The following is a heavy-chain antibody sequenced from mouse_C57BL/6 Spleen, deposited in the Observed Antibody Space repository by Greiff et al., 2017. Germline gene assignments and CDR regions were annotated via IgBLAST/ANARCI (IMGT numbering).Heavy chain of an antibody. CDR2: INPYNGGT. CDR1: GYTFTDYY. Sequence: VQLQQSGPVLVKPGASVKMSCKASGYTFTDYYMNWVKQSHGKSLEWIGVINPYNGGTSYNQKFKGKATLTVDKSSSTAYMELNSLTSEDSAVYYCARHDYVSYAMDYWGQGTSVTVSS. J-gene: IGHJ4*01. V-gene: IGHV1-19*01. CDR3: ARHDYVSYAMDY. D-gene: IGHD2-4*01.